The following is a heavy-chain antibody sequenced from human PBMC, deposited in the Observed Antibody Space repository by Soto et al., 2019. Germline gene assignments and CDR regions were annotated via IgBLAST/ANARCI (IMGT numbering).Heavy chain of an antibody. D-gene: IGHD3-16*02. CDR2: INHSGST. J-gene: IGHJ5*02. CDR1: GGSLSGYY. Sequence: QMQLQQWGAGLLKPSETLSLTCAVYGGSLSGYYWSWIRQPPGKGLEWIGEINHSGSTNYNPSLKSRVTIAPDTPTNQLSLKLISVTAADTARFYCATYHFLRLGESSPREWFGHWGQGTLVTVSS. V-gene: IGHV4-34*01. CDR3: ATYHFLRLGESSPREWFGH.